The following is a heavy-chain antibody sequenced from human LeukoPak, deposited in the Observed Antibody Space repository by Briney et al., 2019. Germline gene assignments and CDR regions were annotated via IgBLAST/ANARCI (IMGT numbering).Heavy chain of an antibody. D-gene: IGHD2-2*01. V-gene: IGHV4-39*01. CDR3: ASTPVNQLLLPSGFDP. Sequence: SETLSLTCTVSGGSISSSSYYWGWIRQPPGKGLEWIGSIYYSGSTYYNPSLKSRVTISVDTSKNQFSLKLSSVTAADTAVYYCASTPVNQLLLPSGFDPWGQGTLVTVSS. CDR1: GGSISSSSYY. CDR2: IYYSGST. J-gene: IGHJ5*02.